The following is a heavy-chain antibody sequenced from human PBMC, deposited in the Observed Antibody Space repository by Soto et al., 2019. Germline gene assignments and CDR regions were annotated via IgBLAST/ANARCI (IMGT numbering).Heavy chain of an antibody. V-gene: IGHV1-46*01. CDR1: GYIFTNYW. CDR3: AICGGNLPPYPFSGLDV. D-gene: IGHD2-21*01. CDR2: IDPSRGST. J-gene: IGHJ6*02. Sequence: QDQLVQSGAEVKKPGASVKVSCEASGYIFTNYWISWVRLAPGQGLEWMGIIDPSRGSTTYAPKFQGRFTLTRDTAAYTAYIELSSLRSEGTAVYFCAICGGNLPPYPFSGLDVWGQGTTVIVSS.